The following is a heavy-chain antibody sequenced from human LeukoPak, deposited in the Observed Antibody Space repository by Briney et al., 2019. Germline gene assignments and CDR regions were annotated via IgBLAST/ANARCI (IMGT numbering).Heavy chain of an antibody. D-gene: IGHD3-22*01. CDR1: GFTFSPYW. CDR2: IKPDGSGK. J-gene: IGHJ4*02. Sequence: PGGSLRLSCAASGFTFSPYWMSWVRQAPGKGLEWVASIKPDGSGKYYVDSVKGRFTISRDSAKNALYLQLNSLRAEDTAVYFCVRLGDSSGYYDYWGQGTLVTVSS. V-gene: IGHV3-7*01. CDR3: VRLGDSSGYYDY.